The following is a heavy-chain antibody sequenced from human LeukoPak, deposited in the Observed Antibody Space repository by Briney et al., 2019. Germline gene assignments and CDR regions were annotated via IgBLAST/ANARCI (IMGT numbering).Heavy chain of an antibody. CDR2: ICHTGNT. D-gene: IGHD6-13*01. J-gene: IGHJ5*02. CDR1: GYSISSYY. Sequence: SETLSLTCTVSGYSISSYYWSWIRQPPGKGLEWIGYICHTGNTNYNPSLTGRLTISLDTSKSQVSLQLTSVNAADTAVYYCARSEAIYSSSVSRFDPWGQGTLVTVSS. V-gene: IGHV4-59*01. CDR3: ARSEAIYSSSVSRFDP.